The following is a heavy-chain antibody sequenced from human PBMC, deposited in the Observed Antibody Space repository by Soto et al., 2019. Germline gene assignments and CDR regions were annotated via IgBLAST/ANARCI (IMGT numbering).Heavy chain of an antibody. V-gene: IGHV5-51*01. CDR2: IYPGDSDT. J-gene: IGHJ4*02. CDR1: GYSFTSYW. D-gene: IGHD6-19*01. Sequence: PGESLKISCKGSGYSFTSYWIGWVRQMPGKGLEWMGIIYPGDSDTRYSPSFQGQVTISADKSISTAYLQWSSLKASDTAMYYCARLKEYSSGHYYFDYWGQGTLVTVSS. CDR3: ARLKEYSSGHYYFDY.